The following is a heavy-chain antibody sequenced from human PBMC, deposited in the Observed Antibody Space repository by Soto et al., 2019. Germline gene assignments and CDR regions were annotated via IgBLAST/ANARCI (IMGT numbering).Heavy chain of an antibody. CDR1: GYTFTSYD. CDR2: MNPNSGNT. Sequence: ASVKVSCKASGYTFTSYDINWVRQATGQGLKWMGWMNPNSGNTGYAQKFQGRVTLTRNTSVRTTYMELSSLRFEDTDVYYCARDVYGSGIRFGMDVWGQGTTVTVSS. CDR3: ARDVYGSGIRFGMDV. J-gene: IGHJ6*02. D-gene: IGHD3-10*01. V-gene: IGHV1-8*01.